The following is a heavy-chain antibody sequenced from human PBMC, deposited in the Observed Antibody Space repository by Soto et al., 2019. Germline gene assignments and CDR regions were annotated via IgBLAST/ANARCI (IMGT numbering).Heavy chain of an antibody. CDR1: GFTFSSYA. Sequence: GGSLRLSCAASGFTFSSYAMHWVRQAPGKGLEWVAVISYDGSNKYYADSVKGRFTISRDNSKNTLYLQMNSLRAEDTAVYYCARDSTTIFGLVIMRPTYGMDVWCQGPTVTVSS. V-gene: IGHV3-30-3*01. CDR2: ISYDGSNK. D-gene: IGHD3-3*01. CDR3: ARDSTTIFGLVIMRPTYGMDV. J-gene: IGHJ6*02.